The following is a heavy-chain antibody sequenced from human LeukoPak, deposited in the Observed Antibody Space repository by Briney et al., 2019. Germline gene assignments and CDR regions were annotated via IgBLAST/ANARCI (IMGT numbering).Heavy chain of an antibody. Sequence: SETLSLTCTVSGLSISSYYWTWIRQPPGKGLEWLGYIYYSGSTNYNPSLKSRVTISVDTSKNQFSLKLSSVTAADTAVYYCARVTGYMIEDYFDYWGQGTLVTVSS. D-gene: IGHD3-22*01. CDR3: ARVTGYMIEDYFDY. V-gene: IGHV4-59*01. J-gene: IGHJ4*02. CDR2: IYYSGST. CDR1: GLSISSYY.